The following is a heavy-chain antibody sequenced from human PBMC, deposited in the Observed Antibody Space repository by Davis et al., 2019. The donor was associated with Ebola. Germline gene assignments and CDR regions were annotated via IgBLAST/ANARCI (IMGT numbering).Heavy chain of an antibody. CDR1: GYTFTSYG. Sequence: AASVKVSCKASGYTFTSYGISWVRQAPGQGLEWMGWISGYNGNTNYVENLQGRVTMTTDTSTSTAYMELRSLRSEDTSVYYCARDRGGDYSFDYWGQGTLVTVSS. D-gene: IGHD3-10*01. V-gene: IGHV1-18*01. J-gene: IGHJ4*02. CDR2: ISGYNGNT. CDR3: ARDRGGDYSFDY.